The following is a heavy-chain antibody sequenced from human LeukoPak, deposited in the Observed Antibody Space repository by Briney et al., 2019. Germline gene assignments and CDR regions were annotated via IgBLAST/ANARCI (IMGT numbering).Heavy chain of an antibody. D-gene: IGHD6-19*01. V-gene: IGHV3-21*04. CDR2: ISSSSSYI. CDR3: AKDTGSGWSYWYFDL. J-gene: IGHJ2*01. Sequence: GGSLRLSCAASGFTFSSYSMNWVRQAPGKGLEWVSSISSSSSYIYYADPVKGRFTISRDNAKNSLYLQMNSLRAEDTALYYCAKDTGSGWSYWYFDLWGRGTLVTVSS. CDR1: GFTFSSYS.